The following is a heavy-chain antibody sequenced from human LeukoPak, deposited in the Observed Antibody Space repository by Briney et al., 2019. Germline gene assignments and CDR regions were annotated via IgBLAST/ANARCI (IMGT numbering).Heavy chain of an antibody. Sequence: SETLSLTCTGGSISSGGYYWSWIRQHPGKGLEWIGYIYYSGSTYYNPSLKSRVTISVDTSKNQFSLKLSSVTAADTAVYYCARGLLFSWFDPWGQGTLVTVSS. V-gene: IGHV4-31*03. CDR2: IYYSGST. D-gene: IGHD2-21*02. J-gene: IGHJ5*02. CDR1: GSISSGGYY. CDR3: ARGLLFSWFDP.